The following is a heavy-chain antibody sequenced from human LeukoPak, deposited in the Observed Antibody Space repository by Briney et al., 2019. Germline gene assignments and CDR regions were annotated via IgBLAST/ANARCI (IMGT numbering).Heavy chain of an antibody. Sequence: PGGSLRLSCAASGFIFSNYAMYWARQAPGKGLEWVAFIQYDGSSKYHGDSVKGRITISRDNTKNTLHLQMNSLRVEDTAVYYCAKDGEYFNFASWGQGTLVTVSS. CDR2: IQYDGSSK. V-gene: IGHV3-30*02. D-gene: IGHD4-17*01. J-gene: IGHJ4*02. CDR1: GFIFSNYA. CDR3: AKDGEYFNFAS.